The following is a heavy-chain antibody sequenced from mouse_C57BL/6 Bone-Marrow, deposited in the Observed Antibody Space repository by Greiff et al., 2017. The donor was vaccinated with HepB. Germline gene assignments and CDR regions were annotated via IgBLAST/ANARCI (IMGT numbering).Heavy chain of an antibody. Sequence: VQLQQPGAELVKPGASVKLSCKASGYTFTSYWMHWVKQRPGQGLEWIGMIHPNSGSTNYNEKFKSKATLTVDKSSSTAYMQLSSLTSEDSAVYCCARKTRDLLWAYRGQGTLVTVSA. V-gene: IGHV1-64*01. CDR3: ARKTRDLLWAY. CDR1: GYTFTSYW. CDR2: IHPNSGST. D-gene: IGHD2-1*01. J-gene: IGHJ3*01.